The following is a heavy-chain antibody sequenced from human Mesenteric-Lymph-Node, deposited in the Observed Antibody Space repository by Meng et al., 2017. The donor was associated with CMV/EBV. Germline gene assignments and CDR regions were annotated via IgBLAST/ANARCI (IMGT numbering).Heavy chain of an antibody. J-gene: IGHJ4*02. CDR2: IKQDGSEK. V-gene: IGHV3-7*01. D-gene: IGHD1-26*01. Sequence: GESLKISCAASGFTFSTYWMSWVRQAPGKGLEWVANIKQDGSEKYYVDSVKGRFTISRDNAKNSLYLQMNSLRAEDTAVYYCVKVGGNSIPFDYWGQGTLVTVSS. CDR3: VKVGGNSIPFDY. CDR1: GFTFSTYW.